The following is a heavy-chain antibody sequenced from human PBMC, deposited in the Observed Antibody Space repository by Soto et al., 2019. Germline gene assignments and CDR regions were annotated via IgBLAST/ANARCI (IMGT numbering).Heavy chain of an antibody. D-gene: IGHD2-2*01. CDR2: IWYDGSNK. CDR3: ARDRGIVVVPAASGGWFDP. V-gene: IGHV3-33*01. Sequence: GGSLRLSCAASGFTFSSYGMHWVRQAPGKGLEWVAVIWYDGSNKYYADSGKGRFTISRDNSKNTLYLQMNSLRAEDTAVYYCARDRGIVVVPAASGGWFDPWGQGTLVTVSS. CDR1: GFTFSSYG. J-gene: IGHJ5*02.